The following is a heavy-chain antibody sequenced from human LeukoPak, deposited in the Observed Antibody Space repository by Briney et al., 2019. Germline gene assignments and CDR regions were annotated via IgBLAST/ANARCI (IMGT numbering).Heavy chain of an antibody. CDR2: TSYDGGNT. Sequence: GGSLRLSCAASGFMFSAYGMHWVRQAPGKGLEWLAVTSYDGGNTYYAASVKGRFTISRDNSNNTLDLQMNSLRAEDTAVYYCAKGTYSNYDNWFDPWGQGTLVTVSS. D-gene: IGHD4-11*01. CDR3: AKGTYSNYDNWFDP. J-gene: IGHJ5*02. CDR1: GFMFSAYG. V-gene: IGHV3-30*18.